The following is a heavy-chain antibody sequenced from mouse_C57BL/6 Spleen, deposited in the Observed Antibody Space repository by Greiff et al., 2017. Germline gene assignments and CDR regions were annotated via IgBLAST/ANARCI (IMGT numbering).Heavy chain of an antibody. D-gene: IGHD2-5*01. J-gene: IGHJ3*01. CDR3: ARDSNYVAWFAY. CDR1: GYAFSSSW. V-gene: IGHV1-82*01. CDR2: IYPGDGDT. Sequence: QVQLQQSGPELVKPGASVKISCKASGYAFSSSWMNWVKQRPGKGLEWIGRIYPGDGDTNYNGKFKGKATLTADKSSSTAYMQLSSLKSEDSAVXVCARDSNYVAWFAYWGQGTLVTVSA.